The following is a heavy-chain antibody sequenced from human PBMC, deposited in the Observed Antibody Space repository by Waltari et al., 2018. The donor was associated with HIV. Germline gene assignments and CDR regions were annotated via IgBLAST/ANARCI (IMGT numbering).Heavy chain of an antibody. CDR2: ISSSSSYI. V-gene: IGHV3-21*01. Sequence: EVQLVESGGGLVKPGGSLRLSCAASGFTFSSYSMNWVRQAPGKGLEWVSSISSSSSYIYYADSVKGRFTISRDNAKNSLYLQMYSLRAEDTAVYYCARDTSFWSSPDLDAFDIWGQGTMVTVSS. CDR1: GFTFSSYS. J-gene: IGHJ3*02. D-gene: IGHD3-3*01. CDR3: ARDTSFWSSPDLDAFDI.